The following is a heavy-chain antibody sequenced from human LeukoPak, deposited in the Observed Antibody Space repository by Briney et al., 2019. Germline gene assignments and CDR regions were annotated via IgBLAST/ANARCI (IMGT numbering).Heavy chain of an antibody. CDR2: IWPGGARA. Sequence: GGSLRLSCTASGFAFGIYGMRWVRQGTGKGLEWVAFIWPGGARAFYADSVKGRFTISRDDPNNTVYLHMNSLKAEDTALYYCVRDRNNNYFDYWGQGTLLTVSS. V-gene: IGHV3-33*01. CDR1: GFAFGIYG. D-gene: IGHD1-14*01. CDR3: VRDRNNNYFDY. J-gene: IGHJ4*02.